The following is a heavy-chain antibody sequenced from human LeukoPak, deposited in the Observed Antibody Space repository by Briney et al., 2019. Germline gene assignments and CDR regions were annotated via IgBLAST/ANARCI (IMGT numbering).Heavy chain of an antibody. Sequence: GESLKISCKGSGYSFTSYWIGWVRQMPGKGLEWMGIIHPGDSDTRYSPSFQGQVTISADKSISTAYLQWSTLKASDTAMYYCAIDTNNYYGSGSFDYWGQGTLVTVSS. J-gene: IGHJ4*02. V-gene: IGHV5-51*01. CDR3: AIDTNNYYGSGSFDY. CDR1: GYSFTSYW. D-gene: IGHD3-10*01. CDR2: IHPGDSDT.